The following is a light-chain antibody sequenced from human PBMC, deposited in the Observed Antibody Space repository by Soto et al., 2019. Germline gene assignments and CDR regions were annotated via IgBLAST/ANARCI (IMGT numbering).Light chain of an antibody. CDR1: QSISTW. CDR2: KAS. J-gene: IGKJ2*01. Sequence: DIQMTQSPSTLSASVGDRVTITCRASQSISTWLAWYQQKPGKAPKLLIYKASSLRNGVPSRFSGSGSGTEFTLTIYSLQPDDFASYYSQQYNGYPHTFGQGTKLEIK. V-gene: IGKV1-5*03. CDR3: QQYNGYPHT.